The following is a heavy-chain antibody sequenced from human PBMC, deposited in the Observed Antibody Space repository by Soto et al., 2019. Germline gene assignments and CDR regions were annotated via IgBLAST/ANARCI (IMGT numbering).Heavy chain of an antibody. D-gene: IGHD4-17*01. CDR1: GGTFSSYA. J-gene: IGHJ6*02. Sequence: QVQLLQSGAEVKKPGSSVKVSCKSSGGTFSSYAISWVRQAPGQGLVWMGGIIPIFGTANYAQKVQGRVTIAADEYKSTAYMERSSLRSEATALKYRARGWDEPTLIYGMDVSGQR. V-gene: IGHV1-69*01. CDR2: IIPIFGTA. CDR3: ARGWDEPTLIYGMDV.